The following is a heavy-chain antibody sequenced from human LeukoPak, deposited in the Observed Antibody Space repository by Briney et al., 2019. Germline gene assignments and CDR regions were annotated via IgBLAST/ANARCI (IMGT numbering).Heavy chain of an antibody. D-gene: IGHD6-19*01. CDR2: MNPNSGNT. CDR3: TRGSSGRRDN. J-gene: IGHJ4*02. V-gene: IGHV1-8*01. CDR1: GYTFTSCD. Sequence: GASVKVSCKASGYTFTSCDINWVRQATGQRLERMGWMNPNSGNTGYGQSFQGRITMTRDISIGTAYMELSNLTSEDTAIYYCTRGSSGRRDNWGQGTLVTVSA.